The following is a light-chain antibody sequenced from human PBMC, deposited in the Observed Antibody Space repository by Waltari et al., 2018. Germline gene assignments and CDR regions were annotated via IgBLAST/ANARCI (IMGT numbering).Light chain of an antibody. CDR3: YSATDNNRV. CDR1: LLAKKY. CDR2: KDS. J-gene: IGLJ2*01. V-gene: IGLV3-27*01. Sequence: SYELTQPSSVSVSPGQTARITCSGDLLAKKYARWFQQKPGQDPVLVIHKDSERPSGIPERFSGSSSGTTVTLTISGAQVEDEADYYCYSATDNNRVFGGGTKLTVL.